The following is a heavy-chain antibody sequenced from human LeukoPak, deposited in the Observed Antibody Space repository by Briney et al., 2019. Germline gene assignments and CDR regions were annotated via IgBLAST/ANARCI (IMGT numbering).Heavy chain of an antibody. D-gene: IGHD3-22*01. Sequence: HPGGSLRLPCAASGFTFSSYAMSWVRQAPGKGLEWVSAISGSGGSTYYADSVKGRFTISRDNSKNTLYLQMNSLRAEDTAVYYCAKDWGYYYDSSGDLYFDYWGQG. CDR2: ISGSGGST. V-gene: IGHV3-23*01. J-gene: IGHJ4*02. CDR1: GFTFSSYA. CDR3: AKDWGYYYDSSGDLYFDY.